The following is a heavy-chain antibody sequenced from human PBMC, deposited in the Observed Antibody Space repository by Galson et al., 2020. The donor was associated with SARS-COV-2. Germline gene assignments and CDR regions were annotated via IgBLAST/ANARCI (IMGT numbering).Heavy chain of an antibody. D-gene: IGHD2-21*01. CDR3: AREGLVVNPPAVDY. CDR2: IKQDGSEK. CDR1: GFTFSSYW. J-gene: IGHJ4*02. Sequence: QLGESLKISCAASGFTFSSYWMSWVRQAPGKGLEWVANIKQDGSEKYYVDSVKGRFTISRDNAKNSLYLQMNSLRAEDTAVYYCAREGLVVNPPAVDYWGQGTLVTVSS. V-gene: IGHV3-7*01.